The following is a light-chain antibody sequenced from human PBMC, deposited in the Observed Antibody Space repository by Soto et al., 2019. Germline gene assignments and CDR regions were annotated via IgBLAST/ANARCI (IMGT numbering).Light chain of an antibody. V-gene: IGKV1-33*01. CDR3: QQYDNLPIT. CDR1: QDISNY. Sequence: DIQMTQSPSSLSASVGDRVTITCQASQDISNYLNWYQQKPGKAPKLLIYDASNLATGVPSRFSGSGSGTDFTFTISRLQPEDIATYYCQQYDNLPITFGQGTRLEIK. CDR2: DAS. J-gene: IGKJ5*01.